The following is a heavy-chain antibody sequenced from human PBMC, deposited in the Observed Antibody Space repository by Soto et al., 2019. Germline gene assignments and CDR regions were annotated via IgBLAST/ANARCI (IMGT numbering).Heavy chain of an antibody. J-gene: IGHJ2*01. CDR1: GFTFSSYA. Sequence: EVQLLESGGGLVQPGVSLRLSCAASGFTFSSYAMSWVRQARGAGLEWVSAISGSGGSSYYADSVKGRFTISRDNSKTTLYRQMNRLRAEDTAVYYCAKDLLKPKPYLSYSYFDLWGRGTLVTVTS. V-gene: IGHV3-23*01. D-gene: IGHD1-26*01. CDR3: AKDLLKPKPYLSYSYFDL. CDR2: ISGSGGSS.